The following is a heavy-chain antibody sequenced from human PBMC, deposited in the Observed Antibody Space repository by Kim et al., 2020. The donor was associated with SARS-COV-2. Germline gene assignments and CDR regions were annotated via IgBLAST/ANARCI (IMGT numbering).Heavy chain of an antibody. D-gene: IGHD3-10*01. CDR3: ARVGRGVKRAFDAFDI. V-gene: IGHV3-74*01. CDR2: INSDGSST. Sequence: GGSLRLSCAASGFTFSSYWMHWVRQAPGKGLVWVSRINSDGSSTSYADSVKGRFTISRDNAKNTLYLQMNSLRAEDTAVYYCARVGRGVKRAFDAFDIWGQGTMVTVSS. J-gene: IGHJ3*02. CDR1: GFTFSSYW.